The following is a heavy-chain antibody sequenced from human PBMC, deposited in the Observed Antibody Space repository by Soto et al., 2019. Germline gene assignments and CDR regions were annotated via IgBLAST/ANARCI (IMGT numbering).Heavy chain of an antibody. D-gene: IGHD5-18*01. CDR1: GFTFSSYG. J-gene: IGHJ4*02. Sequence: QVQLVESGGGVVQPGRSLRLSCAASGFTFSSYGMHWVRQAPGKGLEWVAVIWYDGSNKYYADSVKGRFTISRDNSKNPLYLQMNSLRAEDTAVYYCARGIQLWSEGFDYWGQGTLVTVSS. CDR2: IWYDGSNK. CDR3: ARGIQLWSEGFDY. V-gene: IGHV3-33*01.